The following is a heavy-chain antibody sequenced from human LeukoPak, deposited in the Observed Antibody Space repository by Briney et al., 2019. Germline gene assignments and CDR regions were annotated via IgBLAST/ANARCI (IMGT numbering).Heavy chain of an antibody. J-gene: IGHJ4*02. CDR3: ARSSYRRDY. CDR1: GGSISSGGYS. V-gene: IGHV4-30-2*01. CDR2: IYHSGST. D-gene: IGHD6-6*01. Sequence: SETLSLTCAVSGGSISSGGYSWSWIRQPPGKGLEWIGYIYHSGSTYYNPSLKSRVTISVDRSKNQFSLKLSSVTAADTAVYYCARSSYRRDYWGQGTLVTVSS.